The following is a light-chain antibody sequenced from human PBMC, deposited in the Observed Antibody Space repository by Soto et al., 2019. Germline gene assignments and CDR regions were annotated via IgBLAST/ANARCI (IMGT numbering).Light chain of an antibody. J-gene: IGKJ1*01. CDR3: QQYGGSPPLT. CDR1: QSVSGNY. V-gene: IGKV3-20*01. CDR2: DAS. Sequence: EIVLTQSPGTMSLSPGERATLSCRASQSVSGNYLAWYRHKPGQASSLLIYDASSRATGIPDRFSGSGFGTDFTLIISRLEPEDFTVYYSQQYGGSPPLTFGQGTKVEIK.